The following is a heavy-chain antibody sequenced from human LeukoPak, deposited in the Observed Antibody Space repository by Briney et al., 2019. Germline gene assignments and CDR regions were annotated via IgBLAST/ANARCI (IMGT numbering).Heavy chain of an antibody. CDR2: INQDGSQK. J-gene: IGHJ4*02. V-gene: IGHV3-7*01. Sequence: GGSLRLSCAASGFTFGSCWMNWVRQTPGKGLEWVANINQDGSQKFYVDSVKGRFTTSRDNAKNSLYLQMNSLRVEDTSVYYCARRRGGSYGYFDYWGQGTLVTVSS. D-gene: IGHD1-26*01. CDR3: ARRRGGSYGYFDY. CDR1: GFTFGSCW.